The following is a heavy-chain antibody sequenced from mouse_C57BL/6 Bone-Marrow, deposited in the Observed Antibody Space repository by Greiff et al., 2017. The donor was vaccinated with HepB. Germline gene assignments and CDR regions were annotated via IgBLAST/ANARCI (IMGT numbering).Heavy chain of an antibody. J-gene: IGHJ2*01. V-gene: IGHV1-72*01. CDR2: IDPNSGGT. CDR3: ARFRYYGSSYFDY. Sequence: KESCKASGYTFTSYWMHWVKQRPGRGLEWIGRIDPNSGGTKYNEKFKSKATLTVDKPSSTAYMQLSSLTSEDSAVYYCARFRYYGSSYFDYWGQGTTLTVSS. CDR1: GYTFTSYW. D-gene: IGHD1-1*01.